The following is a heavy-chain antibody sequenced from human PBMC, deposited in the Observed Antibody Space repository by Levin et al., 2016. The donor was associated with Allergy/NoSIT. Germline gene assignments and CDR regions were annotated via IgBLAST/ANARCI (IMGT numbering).Heavy chain of an antibody. V-gene: IGHV3-74*01. CDR1: RSTFSNYW. Sequence: GGSLRLSCVGSRSTFSNYWMHWVRQVPGKGLVWVSRINTDGRITNYADSVKGRFTISRDNAKNTLYLQMNSLRAEDTALYYCTRDIGGVAGYWGQGTLVTVSS. D-gene: IGHD3-16*01. CDR3: TRDIGGVAGY. CDR2: INTDGRIT. J-gene: IGHJ4*02.